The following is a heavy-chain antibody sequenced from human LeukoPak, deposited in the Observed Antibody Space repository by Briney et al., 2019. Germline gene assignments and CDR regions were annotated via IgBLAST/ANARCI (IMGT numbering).Heavy chain of an antibody. CDR2: ILHNGST. J-gene: IGHJ4*02. Sequence: PSETLSLTCAVYGGSFSDYCWSWIRQTPGKGLEWVGEILHNGSTDYNPSLKSRAIISIDVSKNQFSLKLRSVTAADTAIYYCARPPFWGQGTLVTVSS. V-gene: IGHV4-34*12. CDR1: GGSFSDYC. CDR3: ARPPF.